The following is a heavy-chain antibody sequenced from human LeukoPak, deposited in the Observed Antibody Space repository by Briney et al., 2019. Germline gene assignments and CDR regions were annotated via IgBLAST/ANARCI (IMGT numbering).Heavy chain of an antibody. CDR3: ARGGDYLDY. CDR1: GFTFTTYW. V-gene: IGHV3-7*05. J-gene: IGHJ4*02. CDR2: LKQDGSEK. Sequence: QPGGSLRLSCAASGFTFTTYWMSWVRQAPGKGLEWVANLKQDGSEKYYVDSVKGRFTISRDNANNSLYLQMYSLRAEDTAVYYCARGGDYLDYWGQGTLVTVSS.